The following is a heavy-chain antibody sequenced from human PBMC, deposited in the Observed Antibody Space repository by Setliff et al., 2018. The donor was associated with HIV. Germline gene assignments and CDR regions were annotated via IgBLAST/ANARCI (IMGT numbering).Heavy chain of an antibody. CDR1: GYTFTTYY. CDR3: ARDGYYYDSSGHLAYYFDY. V-gene: IGHV1-46*01. CDR2: VYPSDGST. J-gene: IGHJ4*02. D-gene: IGHD3-22*01. Sequence: ASVKVSCKASGYTFTTYYIHWVRQAAGQGLEWMGMVYPSDGSTSYAQKFQGRVTMTRDTSVSTAYLQISSLKAEDIAVYYCARDGYYYDSSGHLAYYFDYWGQGTLVTVSS.